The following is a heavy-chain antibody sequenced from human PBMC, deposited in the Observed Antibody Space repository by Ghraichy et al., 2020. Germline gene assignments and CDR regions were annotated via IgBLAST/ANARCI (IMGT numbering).Heavy chain of an antibody. J-gene: IGHJ6*02. D-gene: IGHD3-3*01. CDR3: ARWDFWSGYSYYGMDV. V-gene: IGHV4-59*01. CDR1: GGSISSYY. CDR2: IYYSGST. Sequence: SETLSLTCTVSGGSISSYYWSWIRQPPGKGLEWIGYIYYSGSTNYNPSLKSRVTISVDTSKNQFSLKLSSVTAADTAVYYCARWDFWSGYSYYGMDVWGQGTTVTVSS.